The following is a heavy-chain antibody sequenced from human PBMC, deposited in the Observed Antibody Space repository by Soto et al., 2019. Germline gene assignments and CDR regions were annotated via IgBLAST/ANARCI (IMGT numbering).Heavy chain of an antibody. V-gene: IGHV4-31*03. D-gene: IGHD2-15*01. CDR3: ARGGHCSGGSCYRDAFDI. Sequence: SETLSLTCTVSGGSISSGGYYWSWIRQHPGKGLEWIGYIYYSGSTYYNPSLKSRVTISVDTSKNQFSLELSSVTAADTAVYYFARGGHCSGGSCYRDAFDIWGQGTMVTVSS. CDR2: IYYSGST. J-gene: IGHJ3*02. CDR1: GGSISSGGYY.